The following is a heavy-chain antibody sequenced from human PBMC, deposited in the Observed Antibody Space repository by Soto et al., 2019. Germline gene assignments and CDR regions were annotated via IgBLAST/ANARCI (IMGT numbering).Heavy chain of an antibody. CDR2: IIPIFGTA. V-gene: IGHV1-69*13. D-gene: IGHD2-15*01. J-gene: IGHJ5*02. Sequence: SVKVSCKASGGTFSSYAISWVRQAPGQGLEWMGGIIPIFGTANYAQKFQGRVTITADESTSTAYMELSSLRSEDTAVYYCAPIGYCSGGSCRRVGFDPWGQGTLVTVS. CDR1: GGTFSSYA. CDR3: APIGYCSGGSCRRVGFDP.